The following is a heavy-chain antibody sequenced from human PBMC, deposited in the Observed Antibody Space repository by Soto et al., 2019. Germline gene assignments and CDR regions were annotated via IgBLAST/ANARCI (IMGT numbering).Heavy chain of an antibody. Sequence: SETLSLTCTVSGGSISSSSYYWGWIRQPPGKGLEWIGSIYYSGSTYYNPSLKSRVTISVDTSKNQFSLKLSSVTAADTAVYYCATKGHSSGWYYFDYWGQGTLVTVSS. CDR1: GGSISSSSYY. CDR2: IYYSGST. V-gene: IGHV4-39*01. CDR3: ATKGHSSGWYYFDY. D-gene: IGHD6-19*01. J-gene: IGHJ4*02.